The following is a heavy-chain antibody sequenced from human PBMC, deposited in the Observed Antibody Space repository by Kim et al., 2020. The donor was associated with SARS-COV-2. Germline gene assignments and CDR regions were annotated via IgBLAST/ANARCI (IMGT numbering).Heavy chain of an antibody. Sequence: ASVKVSCKASGYTFTSYAMHWVRQAPGQRLEWMGWINAGNGNTKYSQKFQGRVTITRYTSASTAYMELSSLRSEDTAVYYCARDWLGEYSSSSDLQHWGQGTLVTVSS. D-gene: IGHD6-6*01. CDR1: GYTFTSYA. CDR3: ARDWLGEYSSSSDLQH. V-gene: IGHV1-3*01. J-gene: IGHJ1*01. CDR2: INAGNGNT.